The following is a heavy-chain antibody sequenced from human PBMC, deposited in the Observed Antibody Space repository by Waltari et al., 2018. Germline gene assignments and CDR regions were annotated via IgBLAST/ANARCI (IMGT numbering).Heavy chain of an antibody. J-gene: IGHJ4*02. Sequence: QVQLVQSGAEVKKPGASVKVSCKACGYHFTRYAMHWVRQAPGQRLEWMGWINAGNGNTKYSPKFQGRVTITRDTSASTAYMELSSLRSEDTAVYYCAREAVAGTDYWGQGTLVTVSS. CDR3: AREAVAGTDY. D-gene: IGHD6-19*01. CDR1: GYHFTRYA. CDR2: INAGNGNT. V-gene: IGHV1-3*01.